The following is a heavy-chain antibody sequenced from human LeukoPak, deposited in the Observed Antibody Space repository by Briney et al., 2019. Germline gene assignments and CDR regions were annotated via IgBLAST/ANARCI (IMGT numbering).Heavy chain of an antibody. CDR2: IYSGGSI. Sequence: PGVSLRLSCTASGFTVSSNYMSWVRHSPGKGLEWVSVIYSGGSIYYADSVKGRFTISRDNSKNTLYLQMNSLRAEDTAVYYCASSLWFGGGFDYWGQGTLVTVSS. J-gene: IGHJ4*02. CDR3: ASSLWFGGGFDY. D-gene: IGHD3-10*01. CDR1: GFTVSSNY. V-gene: IGHV3-53*01.